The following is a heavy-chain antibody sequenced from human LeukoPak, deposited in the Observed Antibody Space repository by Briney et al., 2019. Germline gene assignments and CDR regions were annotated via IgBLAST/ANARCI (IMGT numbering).Heavy chain of an antibody. Sequence: SVKVSCKASGGTFSSYAISWVRQAPGQGLEWMGRIIPIFGIANYAQKFQGRVMITADKSTSTAYMELSSLRSEDTAVYYCARPTWSGYDYYYYGMDVWGQGTTVTVSS. CDR3: ARPTWSGYDYYYYGMDV. J-gene: IGHJ6*02. V-gene: IGHV1-69*04. CDR1: GGTFSSYA. CDR2: IIPIFGIA. D-gene: IGHD3-3*01.